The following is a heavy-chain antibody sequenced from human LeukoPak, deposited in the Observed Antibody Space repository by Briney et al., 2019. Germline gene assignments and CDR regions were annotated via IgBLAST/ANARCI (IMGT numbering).Heavy chain of an antibody. CDR3: ARSPPTRYYDFWSGYYTKNWFDP. Sequence: GGSLRLSCAASGFTFSDYYMSWIRQAPGKGLEWVSYISSSGSTIYYADSVKGRFTISRDNAKNSLYLQMNSLRAEDTAVYYCARSPPTRYYDFWSGYYTKNWFDPWGQGTLVTVSS. D-gene: IGHD3-3*01. CDR2: ISSSGSTI. J-gene: IGHJ5*02. CDR1: GFTFSDYY. V-gene: IGHV3-11*04.